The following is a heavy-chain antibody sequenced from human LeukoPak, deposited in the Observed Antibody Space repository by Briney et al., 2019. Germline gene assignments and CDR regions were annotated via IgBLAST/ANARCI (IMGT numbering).Heavy chain of an antibody. J-gene: IGHJ4*02. CDR1: GGTFSSYA. V-gene: IGHV1-69*01. CDR2: IIPIFGTA. CDR3: ARNRYQLLYLDY. Sequence: ASVKVSCKASGGTFSSYAISWVRQATGQGLEWMGGIIPIFGTANYAQKFQGRVTITADESTSTAYMELSSLRSEDTAVYYCARNRYQLLYLDYWGQGTLVTVSS. D-gene: IGHD2-2*01.